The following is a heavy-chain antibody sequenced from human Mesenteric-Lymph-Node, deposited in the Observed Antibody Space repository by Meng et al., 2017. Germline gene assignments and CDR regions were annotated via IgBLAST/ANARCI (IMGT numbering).Heavy chain of an antibody. CDR2: ISYDGSNK. CDR3: ARDLDLGRYSSGWYDYYYYGMDV. CDR1: GFTFSSYA. Sequence: GGSLRLSCAASGFTFSSYAMHWVRQAPGKGLEWVAVISYDGSNKYYADSVKGRFTISRDNSKNTLYLQMNSLRAEDTAVYYCARDLDLGRYSSGWYDYYYYGMDVWGQGTTVTVSS. D-gene: IGHD6-19*01. J-gene: IGHJ6*02. V-gene: IGHV3-30*04.